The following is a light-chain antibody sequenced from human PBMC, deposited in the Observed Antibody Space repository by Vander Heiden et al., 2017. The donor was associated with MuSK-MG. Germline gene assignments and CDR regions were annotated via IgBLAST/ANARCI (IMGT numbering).Light chain of an antibody. CDR2: WAS. CDR1: QSVLYSSNNKNY. V-gene: IGKV4-1*01. J-gene: IGKJ2*04. CDR3: QQDYSSCS. Sequence: DIVMTQSPDSLAVSLGERATINCKSSQSVLYSSNNKNYLAWYQQKPGQPPKLLIYWASTREYGVPDRFSGSGSGTDFTLTISSLQAEDVAVYYWQQDYSSCSFGQGTKLEIK.